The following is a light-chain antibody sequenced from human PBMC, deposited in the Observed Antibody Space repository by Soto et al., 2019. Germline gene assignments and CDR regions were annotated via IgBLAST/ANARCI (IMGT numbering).Light chain of an antibody. CDR1: SSNIGSNY. CDR3: AAWDDSLSGPV. Sequence: QSVLPQPPSAPGTPGQRVTISCSGSSSNIGSNYVYWYQQFPGTAPKLLIYRDNQRPSGVPDRFSGSKSGTSASLAISGLRSEDEADYYCAAWDDSLSGPVFGGGTKLTVL. J-gene: IGLJ2*01. CDR2: RDN. V-gene: IGLV1-47*01.